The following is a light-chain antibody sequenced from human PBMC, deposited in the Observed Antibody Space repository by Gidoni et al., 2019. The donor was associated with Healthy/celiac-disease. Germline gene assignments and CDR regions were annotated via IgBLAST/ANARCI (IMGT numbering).Light chain of an antibody. V-gene: IGKV3-20*01. CDR3: QQYGSSPWT. CDR1: QSVSSSY. Sequence: QSVSSSYLAWYQQKPGQAPRLLIYGASSRATGIPDRFSGSGSGTDFTLTISRLEPEDFAVDYCQQYGSSPWTFGQGTKVEIK. CDR2: GAS. J-gene: IGKJ1*01.